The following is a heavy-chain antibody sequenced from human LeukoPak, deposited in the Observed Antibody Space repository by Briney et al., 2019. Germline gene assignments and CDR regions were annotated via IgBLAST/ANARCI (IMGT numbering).Heavy chain of an antibody. Sequence: GGSLRLSCTASGFTFSNYAMSWVRQAPGKGLEWVSAISGSGGNTHYADTVRGRFTISRDNSKNTLYLQMNSLRAEDTAVYYCAKDLRIQLWSPSFDYWGQGTLVTVSS. V-gene: IGHV3-23*01. J-gene: IGHJ4*02. CDR3: AKDLRIQLWSPSFDY. D-gene: IGHD5-18*01. CDR2: ISGSGGNT. CDR1: GFTFSNYA.